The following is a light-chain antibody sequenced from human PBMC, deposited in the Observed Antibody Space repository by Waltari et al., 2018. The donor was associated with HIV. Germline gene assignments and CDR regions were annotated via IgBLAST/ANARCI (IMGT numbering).Light chain of an antibody. Sequence: QSALAQPPSASVSPGPSVTISCTATSSDVGGYSYVSWSQQHPGKAPKLTIYEVSKRPSGVPDRFSGSKSGNAASLTVSGLQAEDEADYYSSSYAGSNNVIFGGGTKLTVL. J-gene: IGLJ2*01. CDR1: SSDVGGYSY. CDR3: SSYAGSNNVI. V-gene: IGLV2-8*01. CDR2: EVS.